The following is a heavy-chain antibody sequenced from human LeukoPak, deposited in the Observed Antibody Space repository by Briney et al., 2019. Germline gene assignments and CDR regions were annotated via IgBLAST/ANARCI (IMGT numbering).Heavy chain of an antibody. CDR2: IYYSGGT. CDR3: ASRTSITIFGVIHDY. CDR1: GGSISSSSYY. J-gene: IGHJ4*02. V-gene: IGHV4-39*01. D-gene: IGHD3-3*01. Sequence: KPSETLSLTCAVSGGSISSSSYYWGWIRQPPGKGLEWIGSIYYSGGTYYNPSLKSRVTISVDTSKNQFSLKLSSVTAADTAVYYCASRTSITIFGVIHDYWGQGTLVTVSS.